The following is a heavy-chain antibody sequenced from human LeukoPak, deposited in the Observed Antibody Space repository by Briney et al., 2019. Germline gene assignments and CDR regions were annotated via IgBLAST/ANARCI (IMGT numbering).Heavy chain of an antibody. CDR3: AEAAAGTGYFDY. Sequence: SETLSLTCTVSGGSISSGGYYWSWIRQHPGKGLEWIGYIYYSGSTNYNPSLKSRVTISVDKSKNQFSLKLSSVTAADTAVYYCAEAAAGTGYFDYWGQGTLVTVSS. CDR2: IYYSGST. D-gene: IGHD6-13*01. CDR1: GGSISSGGYY. J-gene: IGHJ4*02. V-gene: IGHV4-31*09.